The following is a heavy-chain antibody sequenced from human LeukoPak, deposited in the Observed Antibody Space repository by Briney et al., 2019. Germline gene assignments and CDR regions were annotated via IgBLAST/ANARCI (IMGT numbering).Heavy chain of an antibody. CDR3: ARGRMASRSILDY. D-gene: IGHD2/OR15-2a*01. CDR1: GFTFSSYG. V-gene: IGHV3-33*01. J-gene: IGHJ4*02. Sequence: GRSLRLSCAASGFTFSSYGLHWVRQAPGKGLEWVAVIWYDGSNKYYADSVKGRFTISRDNAKNSLYLQMNSLRAEDTAVYYCARGRMASRSILDYWGQGTLVTVSS. CDR2: IWYDGSNK.